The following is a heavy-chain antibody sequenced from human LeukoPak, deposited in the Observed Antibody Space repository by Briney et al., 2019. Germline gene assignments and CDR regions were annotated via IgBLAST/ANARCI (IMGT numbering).Heavy chain of an antibody. CDR3: ARGHVLRFLEWPYMDV. CDR1: GFTFSSYS. CDR2: ISSSSSTI. J-gene: IGHJ6*03. Sequence: GGSLKLSCAASGFTFSSYSMNWVRQAPGKGLEWVSYISSSSSTIYYAVSVKGRFTISRDNAKNSLYLQMNSLRAEDTAVYYCARGHVLRFLEWPYMDVWGKGTTVTVSS. D-gene: IGHD3-3*01. V-gene: IGHV3-48*04.